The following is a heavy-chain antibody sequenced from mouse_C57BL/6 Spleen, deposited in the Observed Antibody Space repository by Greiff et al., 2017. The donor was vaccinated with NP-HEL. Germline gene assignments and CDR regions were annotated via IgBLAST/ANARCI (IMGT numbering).Heavy chain of an antibody. J-gene: IGHJ2*01. D-gene: IGHD2-14*01. V-gene: IGHV1-61*01. Sequence: QVQLQQPGAELVRPGSSVKLSCKASGYTFTSYWMDWVKQRPGQGLEWIGNIYPSDSETHYNQKFKDKATLTVDKSSSTAYMQLSSLTSEDSAVYYCARSRYHEDFYYFDYWGQGTTLTVSS. CDR1: GYTFTSYW. CDR3: ARSRYHEDFYYFDY. CDR2: IYPSDSET.